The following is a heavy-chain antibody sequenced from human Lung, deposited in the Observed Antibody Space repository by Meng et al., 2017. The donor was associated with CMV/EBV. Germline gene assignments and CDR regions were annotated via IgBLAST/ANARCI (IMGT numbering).Heavy chain of an antibody. CDR1: GFSFEDYG. Sequence: SLRLXXAAAGFSFEDYGMHWVRQAPGKGLEWVSGINWNRRSIGYADSVQGRFTISRDNARKSLYLQMNTLRPEDTALYFCAKEITTVAPNAVEMWGQGTMVTVSS. V-gene: IGHV3-9*01. D-gene: IGHD4-23*01. J-gene: IGHJ3*02. CDR2: INWNRRSI. CDR3: AKEITTVAPNAVEM.